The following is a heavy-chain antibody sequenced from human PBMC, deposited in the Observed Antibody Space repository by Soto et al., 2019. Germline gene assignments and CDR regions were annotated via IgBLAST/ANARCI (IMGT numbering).Heavy chain of an antibody. J-gene: IGHJ4*02. Sequence: QVQLVASGGGVVQPGRSLRLSCAASGFTFSSYGMHWVRQAPGKGLEWVAVIWYDGSNKYYADSVKGRFTISRDNSKNTLYLQMNSLRAEDTAVYYCARDRYPYYYDSSGYYGYWGQGALVTVSS. V-gene: IGHV3-33*01. CDR3: ARDRYPYYYDSSGYYGY. CDR1: GFTFSSYG. CDR2: IWYDGSNK. D-gene: IGHD3-22*01.